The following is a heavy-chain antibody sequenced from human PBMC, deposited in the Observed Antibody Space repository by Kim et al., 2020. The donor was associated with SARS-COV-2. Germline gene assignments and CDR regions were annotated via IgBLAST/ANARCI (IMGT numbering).Heavy chain of an antibody. CDR3: ARDPTYSTTDDY. V-gene: IGHV3-21*01. Sequence: GGSLRLSCAASGFTFSSYSMNWVRQAPGKGLEWVSSISSSSTYIYYADSVKGRFTISRDNAKNSLFLQMNSLSADDTAVYYCARDPTYSTTDDYCGQGT. CDR2: ISSSSTYI. D-gene: IGHD6-13*01. CDR1: GFTFSSYS. J-gene: IGHJ4*02.